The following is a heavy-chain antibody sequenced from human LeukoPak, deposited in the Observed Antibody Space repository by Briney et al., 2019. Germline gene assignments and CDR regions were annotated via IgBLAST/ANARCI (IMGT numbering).Heavy chain of an antibody. CDR3: AKGVSVVVPATRVPDY. D-gene: IGHD2-2*01. V-gene: IGHV3-23*01. CDR2: IGRDGGAT. J-gene: IGHJ4*02. Sequence: GGSLRLSFAASGFIFSSYGMIWVRQAPGKGLEWVSTIGRDGGATYYADSVKGRFTVSRDNPQNTLYLQMDSLRVEDTAVYYCAKGVSVVVPATRVPDYWGQGALVTVSS. CDR1: GFIFSSYG.